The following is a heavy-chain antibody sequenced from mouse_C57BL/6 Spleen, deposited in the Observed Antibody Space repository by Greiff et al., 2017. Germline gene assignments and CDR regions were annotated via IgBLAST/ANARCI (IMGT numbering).Heavy chain of an antibody. J-gene: IGHJ2*01. CDR3: APTMITTWYFDY. CDR2: IYPGDGDT. CDR1: GYAFSSSW. V-gene: IGHV1-82*01. Sequence: QVQLQQSGPELVKPGASVKISCKASGYAFSSSWMNWVKQRPGKGLEWIGRIYPGDGDTNYNGKFKGKATLTADKSSSTAYMQLSSLTSEDSAVYFCAPTMITTWYFDYWGQGTTLTVSS. D-gene: IGHD2-4*01.